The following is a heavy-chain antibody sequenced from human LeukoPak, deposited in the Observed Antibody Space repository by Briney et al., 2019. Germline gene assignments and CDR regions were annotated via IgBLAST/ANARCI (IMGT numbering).Heavy chain of an antibody. D-gene: IGHD3-16*01. CDR2: ISSSSSYI. V-gene: IGHV3-21*01. CDR1: GFTFSNFA. CDR3: AREIYVWGSYDY. Sequence: PGGSLRLSCAASGFTFSNFAMIWVRQAPGKGLEWVSSISSSSSYIYYADSVKGRFTISRDNAKNSLYLQMNSLRAEDTAVYYCAREIYVWGSYDYWGQGTLVTVSS. J-gene: IGHJ4*02.